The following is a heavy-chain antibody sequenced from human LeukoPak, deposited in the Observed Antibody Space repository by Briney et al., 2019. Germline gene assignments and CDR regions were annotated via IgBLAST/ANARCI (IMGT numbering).Heavy chain of an antibody. V-gene: IGHV4-39*01. CDR3: ARQGYCSGGSCYGDYYYYYYMDV. CDR1: GGSISSSSYY. CDR2: IYYSGST. J-gene: IGHJ6*03. Sequence: KPSETLSLTCTVSGGSISSSSYYWGWIRQPPGKGLEWIGSIYYSGSTYYNPSLKSRVTISVDTSKNQFSLKLSSVTAADTAVYYCARQGYCSGGSCYGDYYYYYYMDVWGKGTTVTVSS. D-gene: IGHD2-15*01.